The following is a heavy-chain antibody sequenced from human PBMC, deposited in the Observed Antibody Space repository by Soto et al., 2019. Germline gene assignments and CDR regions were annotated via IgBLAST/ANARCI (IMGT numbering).Heavy chain of an antibody. CDR2: IFPIFGTA. Sequence: QVQLVQSGAEVKKPGSSVKVSCKASGGTFSSYAFSWVRQAPGHGLEWMGGIFPIFGTANYAQKFQGRVTITADESTSTAYMELSSLRSEDTAVYYCARREMATISPFDYWGQGTLVTVSS. D-gene: IGHD5-12*01. CDR1: GGTFSSYA. J-gene: IGHJ4*02. V-gene: IGHV1-69*01. CDR3: ARREMATISPFDY.